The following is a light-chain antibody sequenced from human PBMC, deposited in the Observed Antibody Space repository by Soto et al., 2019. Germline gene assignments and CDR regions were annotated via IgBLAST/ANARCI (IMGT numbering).Light chain of an antibody. V-gene: IGLV1-44*01. Sequence: QPVLTQPPSASATPGQRVTISCSGSSSNIGGNTVSWYQQLPGTAPKLLIYNNNQRPSGVPDQISGSKSGTSASLAISGLQSDDEADYYCASWDDSLNGWVFGGGTKVTVL. J-gene: IGLJ3*02. CDR2: NNN. CDR1: SSNIGGNT. CDR3: ASWDDSLNGWV.